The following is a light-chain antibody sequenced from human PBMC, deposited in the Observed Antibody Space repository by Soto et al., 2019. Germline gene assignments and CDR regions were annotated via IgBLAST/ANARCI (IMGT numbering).Light chain of an antibody. CDR2: GVS. CDR3: QVYGSSPKT. CDR1: HPVTSGY. V-gene: IGKV3-20*01. J-gene: IGKJ1*01. Sequence: IVLTQSPGTLSLSPGEGATLSCRASHPVTSGYLAWYQQKPGQAPRLLMYGVSTRDTGIPDRFSGSGAGTDFTLTISRLEPGDFAVYYCQVYGSSPKTFGQGTKVEFK.